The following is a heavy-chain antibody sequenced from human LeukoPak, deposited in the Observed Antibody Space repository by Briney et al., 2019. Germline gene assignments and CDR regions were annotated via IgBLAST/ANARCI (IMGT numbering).Heavy chain of an antibody. CDR2: INVSGGGT. J-gene: IGHJ4*02. Sequence: HPGGSLRLSCAASGFTFSSYAMSWVRQAPGKGLEWVSAINVSGGGTYYADSVKGRFSISRDNSKNTLYLQMNSLRAEDTAVYYCANSYCGGDCYSGSVDYWGQGTLVTVSS. CDR1: GFTFSSYA. D-gene: IGHD2-21*02. V-gene: IGHV3-23*01. CDR3: ANSYCGGDCYSGSVDY.